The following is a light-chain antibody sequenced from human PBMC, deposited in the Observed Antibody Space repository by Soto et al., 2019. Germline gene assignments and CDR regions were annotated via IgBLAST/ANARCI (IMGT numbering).Light chain of an antibody. V-gene: IGKV3-15*01. J-gene: IGKJ5*01. CDR2: GTS. CDR1: QSVASN. CDR3: HHYSAFPIT. Sequence: IVMTQSPPSLSVSKGESVTXSCRASQSVASNLAWYQEKPGHVPRLLIYGTSTRAAGVPDRFSGSGSGTDPTLTIRSLQAEPFAVYHCHHYSAFPITFGQGPRLEIK.